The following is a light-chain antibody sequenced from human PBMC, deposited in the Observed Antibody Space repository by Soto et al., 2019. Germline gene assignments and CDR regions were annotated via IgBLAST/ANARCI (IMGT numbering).Light chain of an antibody. CDR3: SLYTSSSTPHVV. CDR1: SSDVGSYNR. CDR2: EVS. J-gene: IGLJ2*01. Sequence: ALTQPPSVSGSPGQSVTISCTGTSSDVGSYNRVSWYQQPPGTAPKLMIYEVSNRPSGVPDRFSGSKSGNTASLTISGLQAEDEADYYCSLYTSSSTPHVVFGGGTKVTVL. V-gene: IGLV2-18*01.